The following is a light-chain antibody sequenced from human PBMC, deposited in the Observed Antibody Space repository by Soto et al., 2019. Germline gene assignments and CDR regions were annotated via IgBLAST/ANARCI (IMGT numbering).Light chain of an antibody. CDR3: QRINSFPVT. Sequence: DIQLTQSPSFLSASVGDRVTITCRASQGISSYLAWYQQRPGKAPKLLIYDASTLQSGVPSRFSDSGSGTEFTLTISSLQPEDFATYYCQRINSFPVTFGGGTKVDIK. CDR2: DAS. J-gene: IGKJ4*01. CDR1: QGISSY. V-gene: IGKV1-9*01.